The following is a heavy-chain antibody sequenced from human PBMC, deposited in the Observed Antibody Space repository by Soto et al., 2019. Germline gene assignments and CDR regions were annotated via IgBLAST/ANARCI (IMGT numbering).Heavy chain of an antibody. V-gene: IGHV3-30*03. Sequence: GGSLRLSCATSGFTFNDYAMYWVRQAPGQGLEWVAMISSDGHHQFYVDNLRGRFTVSRDNSKNTLFLQMNSLRPEDTAVYYCSRGTYYPQSSGLHTDYWGPGTVVTVSS. CDR2: ISSDGHHQ. CDR3: SRGTYYPQSSGLHTDY. D-gene: IGHD3-22*01. CDR1: GFTFNDYA. J-gene: IGHJ4*02.